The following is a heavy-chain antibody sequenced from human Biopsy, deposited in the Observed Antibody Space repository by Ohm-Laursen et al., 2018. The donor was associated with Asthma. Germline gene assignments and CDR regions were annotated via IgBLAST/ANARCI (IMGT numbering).Heavy chain of an antibody. CDR1: GFAFNRFD. V-gene: IGHV3-33*08. J-gene: IGHJ4*02. D-gene: IGHD6-6*01. CDR3: ARGEDPRPVADHLDI. Sequence: SLRLPCSASGFAFNRFDMHWVRQAPGEGLEWLALITTDDVHKYNGESVRGRLSISRDNSKRTVYLHMAGLTVADTAVYFCARGEDPRPVADHLDIWGQGARVIVSS. CDR2: ITTDDVHK.